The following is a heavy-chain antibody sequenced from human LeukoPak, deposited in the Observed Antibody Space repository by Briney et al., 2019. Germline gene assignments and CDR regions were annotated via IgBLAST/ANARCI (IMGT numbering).Heavy chain of an antibody. CDR2: INPNSGGT. V-gene: IGHV1-2*04. CDR3: AREGSVAVADYYYYGMDV. J-gene: IGHJ6*02. CDR1: GYTFTGYY. Sequence: GASVKVSCKASGYTFTGYYMHWVRQAPGQGLEWMGWINPNSGGTNYAQKFQGWVTMTRDTSISTAYMELSRLRSDDTAVYYCAREGSVAVADYYYYGMDVWSQGTTVTVSS. D-gene: IGHD6-19*01.